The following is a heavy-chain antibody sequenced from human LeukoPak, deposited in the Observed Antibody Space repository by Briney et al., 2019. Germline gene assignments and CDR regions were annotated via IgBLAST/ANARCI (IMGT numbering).Heavy chain of an antibody. CDR2: FDPEDGET. CDR3: TRGENWVHDY. D-gene: IGHD7-27*01. V-gene: IGHV1-24*01. Sequence: ASVKVSCKVSGYTLTELSMHWVRQAPGKGLEWMGGFDPEDGETIYAQKFQGRFTMTTDTSTGTAFMEVRSLRSGDTAVYYCTRGENWVHDYWGQGTLVTVSS. J-gene: IGHJ4*02. CDR1: GYTLTELS.